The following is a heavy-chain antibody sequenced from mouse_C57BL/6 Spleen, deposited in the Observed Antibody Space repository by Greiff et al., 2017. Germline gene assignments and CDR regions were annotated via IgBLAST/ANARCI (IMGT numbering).Heavy chain of an antibody. CDR1: GYTFTSYW. CDR3: ASYGRGFAY. D-gene: IGHD2-10*02. Sequence: QVQLQQPGAELVMPGGSVKLSCKASGYTFTSYWMHWVKQRPGQGLEWIGEIDPSDSYTNYNQKFKGKSTLTVDKSSSTAYMQLSSLTSEDSAVYYCASYGRGFAYWGQGTLVTVSA. CDR2: IDPSDSYT. J-gene: IGHJ3*01. V-gene: IGHV1-69*01.